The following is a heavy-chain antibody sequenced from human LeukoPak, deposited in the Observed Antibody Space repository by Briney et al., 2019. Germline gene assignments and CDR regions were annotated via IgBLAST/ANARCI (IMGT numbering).Heavy chain of an antibody. CDR3: ARVRGYWFDS. D-gene: IGHD3-16*01. CDR1: GFTFNTYE. CDR2: INSGGITK. J-gene: IGHJ5*01. Sequence: GGSLRLSCAASGFTFNTYEMNWVRQAPGKGLEWVSYINSGGITKYYADSMKGRFTISRDNAKNSLSLQMNSLRAEDTAVYYFARVRGYWFDSWGQGTLVTVSS. V-gene: IGHV3-48*03.